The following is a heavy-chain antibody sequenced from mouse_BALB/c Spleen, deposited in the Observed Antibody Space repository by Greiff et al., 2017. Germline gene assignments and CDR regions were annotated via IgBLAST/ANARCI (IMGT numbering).Heavy chain of an antibody. CDR2: ISSGGSYT. CDR3: ARSSGYPYYFDY. D-gene: IGHD3-1*01. V-gene: IGHV5-6*01. J-gene: IGHJ2*01. CDR1: GFTFSSYG. Sequence: EVQGVESGGDLVKPGGSLKLSCAASGFTFSSYGMSWVRQTPDKRLEWVATISSGGSYTYYPDSVKGRFTISRDNAKNTLYLQMSSLKSEDTAMYYCARSSGYPYYFDYWGQGTTLTVSS.